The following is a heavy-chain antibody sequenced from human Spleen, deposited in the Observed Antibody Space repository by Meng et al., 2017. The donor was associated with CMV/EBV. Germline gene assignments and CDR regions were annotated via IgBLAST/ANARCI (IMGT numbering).Heavy chain of an antibody. Sequence: GESLKISCAASGFTFSNCWMHWVRQAPGKGLVWVSRINSDGSSTSYADSVKGRFTISRDNSKSSLYLQLYSLRTEDTALYYCAKQGYCSSTTCHANFDYWGQGTLVTVSS. J-gene: IGHJ4*02. CDR1: GFTFSNCW. D-gene: IGHD2-2*01. V-gene: IGHV3-74*01. CDR3: AKQGYCSSTTCHANFDY. CDR2: INSDGSST.